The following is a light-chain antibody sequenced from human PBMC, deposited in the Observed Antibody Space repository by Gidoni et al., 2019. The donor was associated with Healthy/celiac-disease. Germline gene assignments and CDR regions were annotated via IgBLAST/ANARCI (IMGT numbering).Light chain of an antibody. V-gene: IGKV1-5*01. CDR2: DAS. CDR1: QSISSW. J-gene: IGKJ1*01. CDR3: QQYDSYPT. Sequence: DIQMTQSPSTLSASVGDRVTITCRASQSISSWLAWYQQKPGKAPKLLIYDASSLESGVPSRFSGSGSGTEFTLTISSLQPDDFATYYCQQYDSYPTFGQGPKVEIK.